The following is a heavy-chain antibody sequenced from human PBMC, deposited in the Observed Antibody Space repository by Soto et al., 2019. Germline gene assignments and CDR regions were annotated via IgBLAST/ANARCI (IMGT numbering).Heavy chain of an antibody. V-gene: IGHV1-46*01. CDR1: RYTFTSYY. J-gene: IGHJ6*02. Sequence: GASVKVSCKASRYTFTSYYMHWVRQAPGQGLEWMGIINPSGGSTSYAQKFQGRVTMTRDTSTSTVYMELSSLRSEDTAVYYCARIRGAHYGMDVWGQGTTVAVSS. CDR2: INPSGGST. CDR3: ARIRGAHYGMDV.